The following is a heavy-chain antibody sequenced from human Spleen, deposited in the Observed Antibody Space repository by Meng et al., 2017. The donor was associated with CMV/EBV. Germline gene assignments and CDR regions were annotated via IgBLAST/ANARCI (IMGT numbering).Heavy chain of an antibody. CDR1: GGSLSGSTYY. CDR2: SYYSGKT. V-gene: IGHV4-39*07. J-gene: IGHJ4*02. D-gene: IGHD3-3*01. Sequence: SETLSLTCSVSGGSLSGSTYYWGWIRQPPGKGLDWIGSSYYSGKTYYNPSLQSRVTISVDTSKNQFSLKLTSVTAADTAVYYCARNDFWSGPSRYWGQGTLVTVSS. CDR3: ARNDFWSGPSRY.